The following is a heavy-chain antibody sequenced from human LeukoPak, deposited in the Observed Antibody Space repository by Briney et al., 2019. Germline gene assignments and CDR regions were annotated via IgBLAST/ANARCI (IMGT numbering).Heavy chain of an antibody. D-gene: IGHD2-8*01. Sequence: ASVKVSCKASGYTFTGYYMHWVRQAPGQGFEWMGWINPNSGGTNYAQKFQGRVTMTRDTSISTAYMELSRLRSDDTAVYYCARDERLSDGVYDYWGQGTLVTVSS. J-gene: IGHJ4*02. CDR1: GYTFTGYY. V-gene: IGHV1-2*02. CDR3: ARDERLSDGVYDY. CDR2: INPNSGGT.